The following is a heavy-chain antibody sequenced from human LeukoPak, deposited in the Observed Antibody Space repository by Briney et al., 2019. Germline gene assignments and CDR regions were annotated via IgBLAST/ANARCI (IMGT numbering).Heavy chain of an antibody. J-gene: IGHJ4*02. CDR1: GYSFTSYW. V-gene: IGHV5-51*01. Sequence: GESLKISCKGSGYSFTSYWIGWVRQMPGKGLEWMGIIFPGDSDSRYSPSFQGQVTISVGKSISTAYLQWNSLKASDTAIYYCARFRDDFPDYWGQGTLIIVSS. D-gene: IGHD5-24*01. CDR3: ARFRDDFPDY. CDR2: IFPGDSDS.